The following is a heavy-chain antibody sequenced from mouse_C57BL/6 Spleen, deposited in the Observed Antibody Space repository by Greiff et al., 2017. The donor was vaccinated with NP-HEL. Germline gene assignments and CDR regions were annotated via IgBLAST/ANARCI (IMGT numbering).Heavy chain of an antibody. J-gene: IGHJ2*01. CDR1: GYAFSSSW. CDR2: IYPGDGDT. Sequence: VQLQESGPELVKPGASVKISCKASGYAFSSSWMNWVKQRPGKGLEWIGRIYPGDGDTNYNGKFKGKATLTADKSSSTAYMQLSSLTSEDSAVYFCARVRLGYYFDYWGQGTTLTVSS. CDR3: ARVRLGYYFDY. D-gene: IGHD3-3*01. V-gene: IGHV1-82*01.